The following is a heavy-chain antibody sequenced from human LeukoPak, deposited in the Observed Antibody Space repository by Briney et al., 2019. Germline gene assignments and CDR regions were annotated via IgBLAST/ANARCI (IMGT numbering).Heavy chain of an antibody. CDR3: AKDIGVSGYSAFDI. V-gene: IGHV3-11*01. Sequence: GGSLRLSCAASGFTFSDYYMSWIRRAPGKGLEWLSYISSSGSTIYYADSVKGRFAISRDNAKNSLYLQMNSLRAEDTALYYCAKDIGVSGYSAFDIWGQGTMVTVSS. J-gene: IGHJ3*02. D-gene: IGHD5-18*01. CDR1: GFTFSDYY. CDR2: ISSSGSTI.